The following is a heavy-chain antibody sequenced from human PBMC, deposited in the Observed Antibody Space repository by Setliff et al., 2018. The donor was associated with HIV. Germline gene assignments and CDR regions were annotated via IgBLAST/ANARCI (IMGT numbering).Heavy chain of an antibody. D-gene: IGHD3-22*01. CDR2: ISGTDDNT. Sequence: GGSLRLSCAASGFTFSSYAMTWVRQAPGKGLEWVSVISGTDDNTSYADSVKGRFTISRDNSKNTLYLQMNSLRAEDTAVYYCAGAYYYESSGYYWVYWGQGTLVTVSS. V-gene: IGHV3-23*01. CDR1: GFTFSSYA. J-gene: IGHJ4*02. CDR3: AGAYYYESSGYYWVY.